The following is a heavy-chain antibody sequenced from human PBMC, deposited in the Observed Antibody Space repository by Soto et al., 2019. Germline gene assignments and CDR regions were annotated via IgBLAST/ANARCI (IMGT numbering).Heavy chain of an antibody. CDR3: ARGTHYYDSSGYSKDWFDP. CDR2: IYYSGST. V-gene: IGHV4-31*02. J-gene: IGHJ5*02. Sequence: SVTLSLTCTVSGGSISSGGHYWSWIRQHTGKGLEWIGYIYYSGSTYYNPSLKSRVTISVDTSKNQFSLKLSSVTAADTAVYYCARGTHYYDSSGYSKDWFDPRGQGTLVTVS. CDR1: GGSISSGGHY. D-gene: IGHD3-22*01.